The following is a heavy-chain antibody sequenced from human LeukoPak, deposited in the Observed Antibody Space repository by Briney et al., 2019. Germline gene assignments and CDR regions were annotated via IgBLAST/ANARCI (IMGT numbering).Heavy chain of an antibody. V-gene: IGHV3-21*01. CDR2: ISSSSSYI. CDR1: GFTFSSYS. Sequence: GGSLRLSCAASGFTFSSYSMNWVRQAPGKGLEWVSSISSSSSYIYYADSVKGRFTISRDNAKNSLYLQMNSLRAEDTAVYYCAKDDLHYGMDVWGQGTTVTVSS. CDR3: AKDDLHYGMDV. J-gene: IGHJ6*02.